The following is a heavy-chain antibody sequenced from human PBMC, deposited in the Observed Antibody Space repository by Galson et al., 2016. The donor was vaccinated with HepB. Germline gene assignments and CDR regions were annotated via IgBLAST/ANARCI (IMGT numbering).Heavy chain of an antibody. CDR3: TTEAIMIRGVEAWWFDP. V-gene: IGHV3-15*01. J-gene: IGHJ5*02. D-gene: IGHD3-10*01. Sequence: SLRLSCAASGFTLRSGWMRWVRQAPGKGLEWIGRIKSEIDGGTTDYAAPVKGRFTILRDDSNNTVYLQMNSLKTEDTAICYCTTEAIMIRGVEAWWFDPWGQGTLVTVSS. CDR2: IKSEIDGGTT. CDR1: GFTLRSGW.